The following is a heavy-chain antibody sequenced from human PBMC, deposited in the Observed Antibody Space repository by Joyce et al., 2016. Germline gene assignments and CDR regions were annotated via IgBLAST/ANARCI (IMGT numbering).Heavy chain of an antibody. Sequence: EVQLVESGGGLVRPGGSLRLSCAASGFTFSSYSMNWVRQAPGKGLEWVSCISSNRNYINYADSVKGRFTISRDNAKSSLFLQMDSLRAEDTAVYYCARNSAPRASTYYGLDVWGQGTTVTVSS. D-gene: IGHD5/OR15-5a*01. CDR1: GFTFSSYS. CDR3: ARNSAPRASTYYGLDV. V-gene: IGHV3-21*01. J-gene: IGHJ6*02. CDR2: ISSNRNYI.